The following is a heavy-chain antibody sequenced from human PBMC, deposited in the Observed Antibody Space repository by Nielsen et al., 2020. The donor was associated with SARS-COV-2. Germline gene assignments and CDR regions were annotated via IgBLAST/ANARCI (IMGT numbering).Heavy chain of an antibody. Sequence: GESLKISCAASGFTFSSYWMSWVRQAPGKGLEWVANIKQDGSEKYYVDSVKGRFTISRDNAKNSLYLQMNSLRAEDTAVYYCARGNGRDGYNYLLGYWGQGTLVTVSS. D-gene: IGHD5-24*01. V-gene: IGHV3-7*01. CDR2: IKQDGSEK. J-gene: IGHJ4*02. CDR3: ARGNGRDGYNYLLGY. CDR1: GFTFSSYW.